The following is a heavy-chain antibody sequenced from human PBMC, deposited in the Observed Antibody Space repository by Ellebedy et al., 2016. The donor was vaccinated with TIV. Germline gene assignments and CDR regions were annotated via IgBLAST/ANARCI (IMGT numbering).Heavy chain of an antibody. J-gene: IGHJ4*02. D-gene: IGHD4-17*01. Sequence: ASVKVSXXASGYTFTSYDINWVRQATGQGLEWMAWMNPNSANTGYAQKFQGRVTLTRNTSISTAYTELSSLRSEDTAVYYCARAGGDYRSLDYWGQGTLVTVSS. CDR2: MNPNSANT. V-gene: IGHV1-8*01. CDR3: ARAGGDYRSLDY. CDR1: GYTFTSYD.